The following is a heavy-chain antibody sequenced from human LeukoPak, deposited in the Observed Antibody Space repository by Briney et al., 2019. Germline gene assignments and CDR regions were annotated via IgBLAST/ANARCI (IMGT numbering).Heavy chain of an antibody. Sequence: SVKVSCKASGGTFSSYAISWVRQAPGQGLEWMGGIIPIFGTANYAQKFQGRVTITADEPTSTVYMELSNLRSEDTAVYFCARGKWLVPFDYWGQGTLVTVSS. J-gene: IGHJ4*02. D-gene: IGHD6-19*01. CDR3: ARGKWLVPFDY. CDR2: IIPIFGTA. CDR1: GGTFSSYA. V-gene: IGHV1-69*01.